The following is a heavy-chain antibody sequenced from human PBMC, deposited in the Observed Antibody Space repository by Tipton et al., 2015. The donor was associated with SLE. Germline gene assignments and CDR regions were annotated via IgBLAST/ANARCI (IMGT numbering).Heavy chain of an antibody. CDR3: ARVHRYDNRGRFDY. D-gene: IGHD3-22*01. J-gene: IGHJ4*02. CDR1: GGSFSGYY. V-gene: IGHV4-34*01. CDR2: INHSGST. Sequence: TLSLTCAVYGGSFSGYYWSWIRRPPGKGLEWIGEINHSGSTNYNPSLKSRVTISVDTSKNQFSLKLSSVTAADTAVYYCARVHRYDNRGRFDYWGQGTLVTVSS.